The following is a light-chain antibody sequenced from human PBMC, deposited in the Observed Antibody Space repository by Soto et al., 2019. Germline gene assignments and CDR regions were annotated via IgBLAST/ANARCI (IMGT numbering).Light chain of an antibody. CDR3: QQHDNWPTT. CDR2: GAS. V-gene: IGKV3-15*01. CDR1: QSVSTN. Sequence: EMVLTQCPGTLSLSPGERATLSCRASQSVSTNLAWYQQKPGQAPRLLIYGASTRATGIPARFSGSGSGTEFTLTINSLQSEHFAVYYCQQHDNWPTTLGQGTKVDIK. J-gene: IGKJ1*01.